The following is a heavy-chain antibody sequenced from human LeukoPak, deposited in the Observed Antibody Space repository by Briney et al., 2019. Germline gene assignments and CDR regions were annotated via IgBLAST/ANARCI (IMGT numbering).Heavy chain of an antibody. J-gene: IGHJ4*02. Sequence: PSETLSLTCTDSGVSISRYYWSWVRQPPGKGLEWIGSVHYSGNTNYNPSLKSRVTISLDTSKNQFSLRLSYVTAADAAVYYCARHDYNWKTFDYWGQGTLVTVSS. CDR1: GVSISRYY. CDR3: ARHDYNWKTFDY. V-gene: IGHV4-59*08. CDR2: VHYSGNT. D-gene: IGHD1-1*01.